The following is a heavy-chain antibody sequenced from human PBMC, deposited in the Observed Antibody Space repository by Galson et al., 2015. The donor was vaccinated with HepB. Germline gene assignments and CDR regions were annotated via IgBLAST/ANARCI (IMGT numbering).Heavy chain of an antibody. V-gene: IGHV3-15*01. Sequence: SLRLSCAASGFTFSSYAMHWVRQAPGKGLEWVGRIKSKTDGGTTDYAAPVKGRFTISRDDSKNTLYLQMNSLKTEDTAVYYCTTDSAAAGTRNDYWGQGTLVTVSS. D-gene: IGHD6-13*01. CDR3: TTDSAAAGTRNDY. CDR1: GFTFSSYA. CDR2: IKSKTDGGTT. J-gene: IGHJ4*02.